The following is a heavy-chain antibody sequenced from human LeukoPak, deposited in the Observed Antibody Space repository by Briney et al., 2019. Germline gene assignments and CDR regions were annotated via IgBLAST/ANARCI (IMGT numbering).Heavy chain of an antibody. V-gene: IGHV4-34*01. J-gene: IGHJ4*02. D-gene: IGHD2-8*02. CDR1: GGSYSDYY. CDR2: INHSGIT. CDR3: ARDRLRGLVDY. Sequence: KPSETLSLTCGVYGGSYSDYYWSWIRQPPGKGLEWIGEINHSGITNYNPSLKSRVTISVDTSKNQFSLKLSSVTAADTAVYYCARDRLRGLVDYWGQGTLVTVSS.